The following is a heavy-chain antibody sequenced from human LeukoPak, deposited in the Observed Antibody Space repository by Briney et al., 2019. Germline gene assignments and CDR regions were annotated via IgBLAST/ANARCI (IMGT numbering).Heavy chain of an antibody. CDR1: RYTSSAHN. CDR2: IKPDNGAT. CDR3: ARDDDYGPDY. J-gene: IGHJ4*02. D-gene: IGHD4/OR15-4a*01. Sequence: ASVKVSCKASRYTSSAHNIHWLRHAPGHRLEWRGWIKPDNGATNFAQNFQGRITMTSDTSINTAYIELSSLTSDVTAMYYCARDDDYGPDYWGQGTLVTVSA. V-gene: IGHV1-2*02.